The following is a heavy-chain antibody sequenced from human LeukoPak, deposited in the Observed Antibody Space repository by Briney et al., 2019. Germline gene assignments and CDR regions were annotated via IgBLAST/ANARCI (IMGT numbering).Heavy chain of an antibody. CDR1: GGTFTGYY. D-gene: IGHD5-12*01. CDR3: ARALSGYDLGGTDFDY. J-gene: IGHJ4*02. V-gene: IGHV1-2*02. Sequence: GASVKVSCKASGGTFTGYYMHWVRQAPGQGLEWMGWINPNSGGTNYAQKFQGRVTMTRDTSISTAYMELSRLRSDDTAVYYCARALSGYDLGGTDFDYWGQGTLVTVSS. CDR2: INPNSGGT.